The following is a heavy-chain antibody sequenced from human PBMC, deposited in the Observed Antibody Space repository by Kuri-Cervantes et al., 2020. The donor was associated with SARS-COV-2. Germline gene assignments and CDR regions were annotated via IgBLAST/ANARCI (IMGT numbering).Heavy chain of an antibody. CDR1: GGSISSNSHY. J-gene: IGHJ3*02. Sequence: SETLSLTCAVSGGSISSNSHYWGWIRQLPDKGLEWIGTIYFTGSTYYNPSLRSRVTISIDTSKNQFSLKLSSVTAADTAVYYCARAGEWLFGDAFDIWGQGTMVTVSS. D-gene: IGHD3-3*01. V-gene: IGHV4-39*07. CDR3: ARAGEWLFGDAFDI. CDR2: IYFTGST.